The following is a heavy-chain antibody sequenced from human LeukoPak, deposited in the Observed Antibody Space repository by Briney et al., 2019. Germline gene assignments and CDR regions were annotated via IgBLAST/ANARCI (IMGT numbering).Heavy chain of an antibody. D-gene: IGHD3-22*01. V-gene: IGHV3-30*02. CDR3: AKDLHSSASCY. J-gene: IGHJ4*02. Sequence: GGSLRLSCAASGFTFSTYSMTWVRQAPGKGLEWMAFIEYDGSDKYFADSVKGRFTISRDNSKNLLYLQMNSLRAEDTALYYCAKDLHSSASCYWGQGALVTVSS. CDR2: IEYDGSDK. CDR1: GFTFSTYS.